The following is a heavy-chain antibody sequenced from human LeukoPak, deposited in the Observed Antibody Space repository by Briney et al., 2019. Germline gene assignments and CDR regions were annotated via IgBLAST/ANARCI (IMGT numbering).Heavy chain of an antibody. D-gene: IGHD3-10*01. J-gene: IGHJ4*02. CDR2: MNPNSGNT. CDR1: GYTFTSYD. Sequence: ASVKVSCKASGYTFTSYDINGVRQATGQGLEWMGWMNPNSGNTGYAQKFQGRVTMTRNTSISTAYMELSSLRSGDTAVYYCARGTPNYYGSGSYYGTSYPNDHWGQGTLVTVSS. V-gene: IGHV1-8*01. CDR3: ARGTPNYYGSGSYYGTSYPNDH.